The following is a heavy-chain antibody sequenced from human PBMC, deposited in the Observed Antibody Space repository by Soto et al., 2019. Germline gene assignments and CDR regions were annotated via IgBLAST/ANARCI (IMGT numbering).Heavy chain of an antibody. CDR3: AKDGGDYVH. Sequence: GGSLRLSCAASGFPFSSYALTWVRQAPGKGLEWVSTISVSGIGTHYADSVKGRFTISRDNSKNTLFLQMNSLRVEDTAVYYCAKDGGDYVHWGQGTLVTVSS. J-gene: IGHJ4*02. V-gene: IGHV3-23*01. CDR1: GFPFSSYA. CDR2: ISVSGIGT. D-gene: IGHD4-17*01.